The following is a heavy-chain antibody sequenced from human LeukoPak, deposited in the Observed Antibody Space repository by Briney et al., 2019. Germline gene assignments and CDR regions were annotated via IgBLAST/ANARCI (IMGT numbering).Heavy chain of an antibody. Sequence: GGSLRLSCATSGFTFSNYGMHWVRQAPGKGLEWVAFIRHDGSNKYYADSVKGRFTISRDNSKNTLYLQMNSLRAEDTAVYYCAKPRGVVPAAILLGEAFDIWGQGTMVTVSS. J-gene: IGHJ3*02. CDR2: IRHDGSNK. D-gene: IGHD2-2*01. V-gene: IGHV3-30*02. CDR1: GFTFSNYG. CDR3: AKPRGVVPAAILLGEAFDI.